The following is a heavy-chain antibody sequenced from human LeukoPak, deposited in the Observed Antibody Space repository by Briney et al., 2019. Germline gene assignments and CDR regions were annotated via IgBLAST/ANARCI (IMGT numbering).Heavy chain of an antibody. CDR2: INPSGGST. J-gene: IGHJ4*02. CDR1: GYTFTDYA. D-gene: IGHD6-13*01. CDR3: ARELVSAAFDY. Sequence: ASVKVSCKPSGYTFTDYAINWVRQAPGQGLEWMGIINPSGGSTSYAQEFQGRVTMTRDTSTSTVYMELSSLRSEDTAVYYCARELVSAAFDYWGQGTLVTVSS. V-gene: IGHV1-46*01.